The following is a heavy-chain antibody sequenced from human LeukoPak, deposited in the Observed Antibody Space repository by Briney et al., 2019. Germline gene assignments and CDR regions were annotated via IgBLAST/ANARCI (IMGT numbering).Heavy chain of an antibody. D-gene: IGHD2-2*01. J-gene: IGHJ6*02. CDR2: ISSGGATI. CDR3: ARERRTSYHYYYYGMDV. CDR1: GFTFSDYY. Sequence: GGSLRLSCAASGFTFSDYYMSWIRQAPGKGLEWISYISSGGATIYHAGSVKGRFTLSRDNAKNSLYLQMDSLRAEDTAVYYCARERRTSYHYYYYGMDVWGQGTTVTVSS. V-gene: IGHV3-11*01.